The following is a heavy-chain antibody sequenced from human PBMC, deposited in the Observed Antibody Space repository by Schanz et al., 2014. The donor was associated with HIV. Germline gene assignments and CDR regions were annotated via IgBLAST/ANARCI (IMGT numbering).Heavy chain of an antibody. CDR1: GFDFGNYG. D-gene: IGHD6-19*01. V-gene: IGHV3-9*01. J-gene: IGHJ6*02. Sequence: EVQLVESGGGLVQPGRSLRISCAASGFDFGNYGMHWVRQVPGKGLEWVSGINWNSGSIGYADSVKGRFTISRDNAKNSLYLQMNSLRAEDTALYYCAKDNGWPLASYYGMDVWGQGTTVTVSS. CDR3: AKDNGWPLASYYGMDV. CDR2: INWNSGSI.